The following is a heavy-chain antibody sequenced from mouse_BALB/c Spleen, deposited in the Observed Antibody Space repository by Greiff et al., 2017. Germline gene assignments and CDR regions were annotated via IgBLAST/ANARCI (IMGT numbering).Heavy chain of an antibody. J-gene: IGHJ4*01. CDR3: ARGGYYGNYEDAMDY. Sequence: ESGPGLVKPSQSLSLTCSVTGYSITSGYYWNWIRQFPGNKLEWMGYISYDGSNNYNPSLKNRISITRDTSKNQFFLKLNSVTTEDTATYYCARGGYYGNYEDAMDYWGQGTSVTVSS. CDR1: GYSITSGYY. CDR2: ISYDGSN. V-gene: IGHV3-6*02. D-gene: IGHD2-1*01.